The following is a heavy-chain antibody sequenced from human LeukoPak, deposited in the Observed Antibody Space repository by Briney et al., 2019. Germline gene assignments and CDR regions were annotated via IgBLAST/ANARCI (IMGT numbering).Heavy chain of an antibody. V-gene: IGHV4-39*01. CDR1: GGSISSSSYY. Sequence: SETLSLTCTVSGGSISSSSYYWGWIRQPPGTGLEWIGSIYYSGSTYYNPSLKSRVTISVDTSKNQFSLKLSSVTAADTAVYYCVRHLSGVGSGWYYWGQGTLVTVSS. J-gene: IGHJ4*02. CDR3: VRHLSGVGSGWYY. CDR2: IYYSGST. D-gene: IGHD6-19*01.